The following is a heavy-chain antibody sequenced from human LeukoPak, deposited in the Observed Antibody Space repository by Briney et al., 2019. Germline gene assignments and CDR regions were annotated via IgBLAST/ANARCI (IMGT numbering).Heavy chain of an antibody. J-gene: IGHJ6*02. Sequence: GGSLRLSCAASGFTFSSYWMHWVRQAPGKGLVWVSRINSDGSSTSYADSVKGRFTISRDNAKNTLYLRMNSLRAEDTAVYYCARDPLIAAAGGYGMDVWGQGTTVTVSS. CDR1: GFTFSSYW. CDR3: ARDPLIAAAGGYGMDV. V-gene: IGHV3-74*01. D-gene: IGHD6-13*01. CDR2: INSDGSST.